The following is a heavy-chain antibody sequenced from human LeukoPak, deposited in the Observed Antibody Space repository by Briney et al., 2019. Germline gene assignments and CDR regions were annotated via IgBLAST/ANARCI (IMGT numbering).Heavy chain of an antibody. Sequence: GGSLRLSCAASGFTFSSYSMNWVRQAPGKGLEWVSSISSSCSYMFYAGSVMGRFTNSRDNAKKSLYLQMNNLRAEDTAIYYCVRVVPGTGSLDYWGQGTLVTVSS. CDR3: VRVVPGTGSLDY. D-gene: IGHD1-1*01. J-gene: IGHJ4*02. CDR1: GFTFSSYS. CDR2: ISSSCSYM. V-gene: IGHV3-21*01.